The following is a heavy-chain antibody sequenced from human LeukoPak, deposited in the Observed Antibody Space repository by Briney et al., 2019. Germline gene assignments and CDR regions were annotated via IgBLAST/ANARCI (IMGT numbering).Heavy chain of an antibody. CDR1: GGSFSGYY. V-gene: IGHV4-34*01. D-gene: IGHD3-10*01. CDR3: ARLVRGVSDY. CDR2: INHSGST. Sequence: PSETLSLTCAVYGGSFSGYYWSWIRQPPGKGLEWIGEINHSGSTNYNPSRKSRVTISVDTSKNQFSLKLSSVTAADTAVYYCARLVRGVSDYWGQGTLVTVSS. J-gene: IGHJ4*02.